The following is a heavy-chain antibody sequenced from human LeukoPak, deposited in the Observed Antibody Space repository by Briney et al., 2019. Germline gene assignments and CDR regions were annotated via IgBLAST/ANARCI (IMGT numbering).Heavy chain of an antibody. CDR1: GGSISSYY. CDR3: ARGPADYNKLKPGDRDGYNYKSKRAPFDY. J-gene: IGHJ4*02. D-gene: IGHD5-24*01. V-gene: IGHV4-59*12. Sequence: SETLSLTCNVSGGSISSYYWSWIRQPPGKGLEWIGYISYSGSTKYNPSLKSRVTISVDTSKNQFSLRLSSVTAADTAVYYCARGPADYNKLKPGDRDGYNYKSKRAPFDYWGQGTLVTVSS. CDR2: ISYSGST.